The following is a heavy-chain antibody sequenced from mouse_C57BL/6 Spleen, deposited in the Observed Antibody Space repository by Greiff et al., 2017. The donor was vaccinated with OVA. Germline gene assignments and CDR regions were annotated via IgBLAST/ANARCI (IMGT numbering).Heavy chain of an antibody. D-gene: IGHD1-1*02. J-gene: IGHJ2*01. Sequence: EVQGVESGGGLVKPGGSLKLSCAASGFTFSSYAMSWVRQTPDKRLEWVATISDGGSYTYYPDNVKGRFTISRDNAKSNLYLQMGHLKAEDTAMYYCARGGSYFDYWGQGTTLTVSS. CDR3: ARGGSYFDY. CDR1: GFTFSSYA. V-gene: IGHV5-4*01. CDR2: ISDGGSYT.